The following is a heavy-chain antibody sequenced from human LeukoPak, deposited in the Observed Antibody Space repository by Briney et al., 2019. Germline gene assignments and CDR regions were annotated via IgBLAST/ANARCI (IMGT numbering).Heavy chain of an antibody. Sequence: SSETLSLTCTVSGGSISSSSYHWGWIRQPPGKGLEWIGSIYYSGSTYYNPSLKSRVTISVDTSKNQFSLKLSSVTAADTAVYYCASYKGGSGRYYKIEARYYHMDVWGKGTTVTISS. CDR1: GGSISSSSYH. J-gene: IGHJ6*03. CDR3: ASYKGGSGRYYKIEARYYHMDV. CDR2: IYYSGST. D-gene: IGHD3-10*01. V-gene: IGHV4-39*01.